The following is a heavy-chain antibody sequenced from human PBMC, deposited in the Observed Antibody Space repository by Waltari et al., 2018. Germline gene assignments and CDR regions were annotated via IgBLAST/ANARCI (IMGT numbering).Heavy chain of an antibody. CDR3: ARQVWSGYYYDY. D-gene: IGHD3-3*01. V-gene: IGHV4-59*11. Sequence: QVQLQESGPGLVKPSETLSLTCPVSGGSISSHYWSWIRQPPGKGLEWIGYIYYSGSTNYNPSLKSRVTISVDTSKNQFSLKLSSVTAADTAVYYCARQVWSGYYYDYWGQGTLVTVSS. CDR2: IYYSGST. J-gene: IGHJ4*02. CDR1: GGSISSHY.